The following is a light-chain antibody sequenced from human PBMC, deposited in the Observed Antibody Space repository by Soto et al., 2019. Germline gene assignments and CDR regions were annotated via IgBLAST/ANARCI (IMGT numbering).Light chain of an antibody. CDR3: QHYGGMWT. CDR2: DAS. CDR1: QSISNR. V-gene: IGKV1-5*01. Sequence: DIQMTQSPSTLSASVGDRVTITCRASQSISNRLAWYQQKPGKAPKVLIYDASSLESGVPSRFSGSGSGTEVILNISSLQPDDFASYCCQHYGGMWTFGQGTKVEMK. J-gene: IGKJ1*01.